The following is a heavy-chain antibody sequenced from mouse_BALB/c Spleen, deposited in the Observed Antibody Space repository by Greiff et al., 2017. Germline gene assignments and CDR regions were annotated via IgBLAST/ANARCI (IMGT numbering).Heavy chain of an antibody. CDR2: INPSTGYT. CDR1: GYTFTSYW. V-gene: IGHV1-7*01. Sequence: QVQLKESGAELAKPGASVKMSCKASGYTFTSYWMHWVKQRPGQGLEWIGYINPSTGYTEYNQKFKDKATLTADKSSSTAYMQLSSLTSEDSAVYYCARLGYGNYYYAMDYWGQGTSVTVSS. D-gene: IGHD2-1*01. J-gene: IGHJ4*01. CDR3: ARLGYGNYYYAMDY.